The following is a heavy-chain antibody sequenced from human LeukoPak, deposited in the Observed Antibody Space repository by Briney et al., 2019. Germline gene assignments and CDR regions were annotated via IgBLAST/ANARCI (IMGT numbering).Heavy chain of an antibody. CDR1: GFTFSNAW. CDR3: AILQGATRAFDI. Sequence: GGSLRLSCAASGFTFSNAWMSWVRQAPGKGLEWVGRIKSKTDGGTTDYAAPVKGRFTISRDDSKNTLYLQMNSLKTEDTAVYYCAILQGATRAFDIWGQGTMVTVSS. CDR2: IKSKTDGGTT. J-gene: IGHJ3*02. V-gene: IGHV3-15*01. D-gene: IGHD1-26*01.